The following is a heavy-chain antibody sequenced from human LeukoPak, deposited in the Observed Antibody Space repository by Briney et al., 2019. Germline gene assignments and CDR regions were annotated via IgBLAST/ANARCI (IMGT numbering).Heavy chain of an antibody. Sequence: GASVKVSCKASGCTFTSYGISWVRQAPGQGLEWMGWISAYNGNTNYAQKLQGRVTMTTDTSTSTAYMELRSLRSDDTAVYYCARDEGLVVAATLDYWGQGTLVTVSS. CDR2: ISAYNGNT. CDR1: GCTFTSYG. D-gene: IGHD2-15*01. V-gene: IGHV1-18*01. CDR3: ARDEGLVVAATLDY. J-gene: IGHJ4*02.